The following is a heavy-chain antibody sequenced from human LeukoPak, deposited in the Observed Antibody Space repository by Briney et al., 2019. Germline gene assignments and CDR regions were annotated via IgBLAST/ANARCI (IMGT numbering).Heavy chain of an antibody. D-gene: IGHD5-18*01. J-gene: IGHJ4*02. Sequence: SETLSLTCAVYGGSFSTYYWSWIRQPPGKGLEWIGYIYYSGSTNYNPSLKSRVTISVDTSKNQFSLKLSSVTAADTAVYYCAQTSTGYSYGFDYWGQGTLVTVSS. CDR1: GGSFSTYY. V-gene: IGHV4-59*01. CDR3: AQTSTGYSYGFDY. CDR2: IYYSGST.